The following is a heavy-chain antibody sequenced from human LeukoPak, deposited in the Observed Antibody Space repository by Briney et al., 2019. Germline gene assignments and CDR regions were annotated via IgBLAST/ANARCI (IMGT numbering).Heavy chain of an antibody. Sequence: SVKVSCKASGGTFSSYAISWVRRAPGQGLEWMGGIIPIFGTANYAQKFQGRVTITADESTSTAYMELSSLRSEDTAVYYCARQTDSSGYYRDYWGQGTLVTVSS. CDR1: GGTFSSYA. V-gene: IGHV1-69*13. D-gene: IGHD3-22*01. CDR3: ARQTDSSGYYRDY. CDR2: IIPIFGTA. J-gene: IGHJ4*02.